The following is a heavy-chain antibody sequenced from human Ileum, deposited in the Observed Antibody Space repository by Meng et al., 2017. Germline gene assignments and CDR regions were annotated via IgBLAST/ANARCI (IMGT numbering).Heavy chain of an antibody. J-gene: IGHJ4*02. D-gene: IGHD1-14*01. V-gene: IGHV2-5*02. CDR1: GFSLDTSGVS. CDR3: AHSPPGYFDS. Sequence: HITLTETGSARVKGSPTLTLTCNFSGFSLDTSGVSVAWIRQPQGEAMEWLALIYWDDDKRYSPSLKNRLAITKDTSKNQVVLTMTNMDPMDTVTYYCAHSPPGYFDSWGQGTLVTVSS. CDR2: IYWDDDK.